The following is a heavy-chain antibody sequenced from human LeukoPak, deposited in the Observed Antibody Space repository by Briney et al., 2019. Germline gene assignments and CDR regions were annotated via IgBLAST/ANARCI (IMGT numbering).Heavy chain of an antibody. J-gene: IGHJ4*02. CDR3: ARGSIAARSHPFDY. CDR2: MSPNSGST. Sequence: ASVKVSCKASGYTFTSYGINWVRQATGQGLEWMGWMSPNSGSTGYAQKFQGRVTMTRDTSISTAYMELSSLRSEDTAVYYCARGSIAARSHPFDYWGQGTLVTVSS. D-gene: IGHD6-6*01. V-gene: IGHV1-8*01. CDR1: GYTFTSYG.